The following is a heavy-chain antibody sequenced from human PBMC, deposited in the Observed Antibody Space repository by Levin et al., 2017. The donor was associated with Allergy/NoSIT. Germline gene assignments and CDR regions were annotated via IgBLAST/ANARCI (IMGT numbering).Heavy chain of an antibody. D-gene: IGHD3-10*01. CDR2: MNPNSGNT. Sequence: GGSLRLSCKASGYTFTSYDINWVRQATGQGLEWMGWMNPNSGNTGYAQKFQGRVTMTRNTSISTAYMELSSLRSEDTAVYYCARGTRGVMVRGVITRNWFDPWGQGTLVTVSS. CDR3: ARGTRGVMVRGVITRNWFDP. J-gene: IGHJ5*02. V-gene: IGHV1-8*01. CDR1: GYTFTSYD.